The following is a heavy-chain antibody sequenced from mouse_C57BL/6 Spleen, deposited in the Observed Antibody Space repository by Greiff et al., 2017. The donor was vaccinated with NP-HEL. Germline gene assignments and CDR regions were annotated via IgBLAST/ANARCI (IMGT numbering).Heavy chain of an antibody. J-gene: IGHJ3*01. CDR2: INPSNGGT. CDR1: GYTFTSYW. CDR3: ARVWDFYGRSYPFAY. Sequence: QVQLQQSGTELVKPGASVKLSCKASGYTFTSYWMHWVKQRPGQGLEWIGNINPSNGGTNYNEKFKSKATLTVDKSSSTAYMQLSSLTSEDAAVYYCARVWDFYGRSYPFAYWGQGTLVTVSA. V-gene: IGHV1-53*01. D-gene: IGHD1-1*01.